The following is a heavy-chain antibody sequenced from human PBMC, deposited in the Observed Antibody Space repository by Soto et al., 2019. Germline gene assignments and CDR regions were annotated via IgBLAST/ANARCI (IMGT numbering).Heavy chain of an antibody. CDR2: IDYSGST. CDR3: ARRKAEEYCSPTSSCLLVFDI. J-gene: IGHJ3*02. CDR1: GDSLSNYY. Sequence: SENCCLTCSVSGDSLSNYYWNLFRQPPGNGLEWIGYIDYSGSTKYNPSLKGRVTISVDTSKDQFSLRLSSVTAADTAVYYCARRKAEEYCSPTSSCLLVFDIWGQGTMVT. V-gene: IGHV4-59*08. D-gene: IGHD2-2*01.